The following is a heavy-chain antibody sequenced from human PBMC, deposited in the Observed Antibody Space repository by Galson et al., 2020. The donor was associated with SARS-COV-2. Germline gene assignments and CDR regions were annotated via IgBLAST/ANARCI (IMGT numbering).Heavy chain of an antibody. CDR3: ARVSWGSAYVVDV. V-gene: IGHV4-31*03. D-gene: IGHD7-27*01. CDR1: GGSISNAAVY. J-gene: IGHJ6*02. CDR2: IYDIGNT. Sequence: ASETLSLTCTVSGGSISNAAVYWSWIRPPPGLGLVAIGYIYDIGNTYHNPSLKSRLTISLGTSNNQFSLKLSSVTAADAAVYYCARVSWGSAYVVDVWVQGTTVTVSS.